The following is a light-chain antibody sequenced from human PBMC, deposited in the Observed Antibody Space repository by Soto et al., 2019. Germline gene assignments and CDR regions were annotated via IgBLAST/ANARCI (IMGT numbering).Light chain of an antibody. CDR3: QQCLRIPLT. J-gene: IGKJ4*01. Sequence: DIQMTQSPSSLSASVGDRVTITCRASQSISTCLNWYQQKPGKAPKLLIYASSTLQSGVPSTFSGSGSGTDFTLTISSVQPDDFATYFCQQCLRIPLTFGGGTKVEIK. CDR1: QSISTC. V-gene: IGKV1-39*01. CDR2: ASS.